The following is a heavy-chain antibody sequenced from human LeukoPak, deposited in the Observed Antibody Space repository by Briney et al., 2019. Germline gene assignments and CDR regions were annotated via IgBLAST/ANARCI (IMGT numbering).Heavy chain of an antibody. Sequence: PGGSLRLSCAASGFTFSSYAMHWVRQAPGKGLEWVAVISYDGSNKYYADSVKGRFTISRDNSKNTLYLQMNSLRAEDTAVYYCGRSGRYRPSDLWGQGTLVTVSS. CDR2: ISYDGSNK. V-gene: IGHV3-30*04. CDR3: GRSGRYRPSDL. D-gene: IGHD1-26*01. J-gene: IGHJ5*02. CDR1: GFTFSSYA.